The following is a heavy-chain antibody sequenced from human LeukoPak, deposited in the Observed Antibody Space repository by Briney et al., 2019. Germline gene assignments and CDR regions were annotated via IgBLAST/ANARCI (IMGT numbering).Heavy chain of an antibody. CDR2: IYYSGST. J-gene: IGHJ6*03. CDR3: ARTTLGYDFWSGYLGYMDV. Sequence: PSETLSLTCTISGGSISSYYWGWIRQPPGKGLEWIGSIYYSGSTYYNPSLKSRVAISVDTSKNQFSLKLSSVTAADTAVYYCARTTLGYDFWSGYLGYMDVWGKGTTVTVSS. D-gene: IGHD3-3*01. CDR1: GGSISSYY. V-gene: IGHV4-39*01.